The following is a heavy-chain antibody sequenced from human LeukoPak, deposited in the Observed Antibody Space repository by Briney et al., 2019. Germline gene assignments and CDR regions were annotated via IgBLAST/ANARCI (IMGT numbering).Heavy chain of an antibody. J-gene: IGHJ5*02. CDR2: INPNSGGT. CDR1: GYTFTDYY. CDR3: ARVEQQLVRFDP. V-gene: IGHV1-2*02. D-gene: IGHD6-13*01. Sequence: ASVKVSCKASGYTFTDYYLHWVRQAPGQGLEWMGWINPNSGGTNYAQKFQGRVTMTRDTSISTAYMELSRLRSDDTAVYYCARVEQQLVRFDPWGQGTLVTVSS.